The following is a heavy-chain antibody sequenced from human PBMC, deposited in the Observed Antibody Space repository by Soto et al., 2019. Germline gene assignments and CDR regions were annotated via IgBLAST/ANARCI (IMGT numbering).Heavy chain of an antibody. CDR2: VGGSGDDT. Sequence: EVQLLESGGDLVQPGGSLRLSCAASGFTFSHYAMSWVRQAPGRGLERVAAVGGSGDDTFYADSAKGRFTISRGNSKETLYLQMNSLRADDTAVYYCSKEGSSIGAGYFPPWGPGTLVSVSS. CDR1: GFTFSHYA. V-gene: IGHV3-23*01. D-gene: IGHD1-26*01. CDR3: SKEGSSIGAGYFPP. J-gene: IGHJ1*01.